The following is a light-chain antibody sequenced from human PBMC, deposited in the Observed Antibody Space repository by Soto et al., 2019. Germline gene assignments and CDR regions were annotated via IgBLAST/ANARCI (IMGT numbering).Light chain of an antibody. CDR3: MQSIDLPWT. CDR2: EGS. Sequence: DFVMTQTPLSLSVTPGQPASIYCKSSHSLLHRDGKAYLSWYLQKPGQSPQLVIFEGSNRFSGVPDRFSGSGSGTEFTLKISRVEAEDVGIYYCMQSIDLPWTFGQGTKVEIK. J-gene: IGKJ1*01. CDR1: HSLLHRDGKAY. V-gene: IGKV2D-29*02.